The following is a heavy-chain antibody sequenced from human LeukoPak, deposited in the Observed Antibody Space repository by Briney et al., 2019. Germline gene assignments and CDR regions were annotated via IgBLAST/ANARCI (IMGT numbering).Heavy chain of an antibody. D-gene: IGHD5-12*01. Sequence: GRSLRLSCAASGFTFSSYVMHWVRQAPGKGLEWVAVISYDGSNKYYADSVKGRFTISRDNSKNTLYLQMNSLGAEDTAVYYCANSGYGRVNYFDLWGRGTLVTVSS. CDR2: ISYDGSNK. J-gene: IGHJ2*01. CDR1: GFTFSSYV. V-gene: IGHV3-30-3*01. CDR3: ANSGYGRVNYFDL.